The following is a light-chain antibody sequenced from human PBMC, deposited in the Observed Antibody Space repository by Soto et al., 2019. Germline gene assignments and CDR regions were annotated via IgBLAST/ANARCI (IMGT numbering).Light chain of an antibody. CDR3: MQGTHWPRT. CDR1: QSLVHSDGNTY. Sequence: DVVMTQSPLSLPVTLGQPASISCRSSQSLVHSDGNTYLNWFQQRPGQSPRRLIYKASNRDSGVPDRFSGSGSGTDFTLKISRVEAEDIGVYYCMQGTHWPRTFGQGTKVEIK. J-gene: IGKJ1*01. V-gene: IGKV2-30*02. CDR2: KAS.